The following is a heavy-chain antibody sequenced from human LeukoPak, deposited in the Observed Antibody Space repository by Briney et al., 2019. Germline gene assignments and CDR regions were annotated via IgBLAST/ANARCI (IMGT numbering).Heavy chain of an antibody. CDR1: GFTFSSYA. CDR2: ISGSGGST. D-gene: IGHD6-19*01. V-gene: IGHV3-23*01. Sequence: GGSLRLSCAASGFTFSSYAMSWVRQAPGKGLEWVSAISGSGGSTYYADSVKGRFTISRDNSKNTLYLQMNSLRAEDTAVYYCARDLFLGIAVAGPLDYWGQGTLVTVSS. CDR3: ARDLFLGIAVAGPLDY. J-gene: IGHJ4*02.